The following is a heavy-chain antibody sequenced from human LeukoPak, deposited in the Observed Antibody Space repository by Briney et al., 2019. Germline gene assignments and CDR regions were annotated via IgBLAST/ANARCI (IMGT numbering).Heavy chain of an antibody. CDR2: INWSGGST. CDR1: GFAFDEDG. CDR3: ARAPITSPFYFDY. V-gene: IGHV3-20*04. Sequence: GGSLRLSCTASGFAFDEDGMSWGRQVPGKGLEWVSGINWSGGSTDYADPLRGRSTISIHNAKHSLYLQMNNLRAEETALYYCARAPITSPFYFDYWGQGTLVTVSS. D-gene: IGHD2-2*01. J-gene: IGHJ4*02.